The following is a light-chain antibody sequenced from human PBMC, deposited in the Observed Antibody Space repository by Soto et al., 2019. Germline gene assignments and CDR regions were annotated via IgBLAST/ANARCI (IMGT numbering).Light chain of an antibody. CDR1: QSISGW. CDR3: QQYNDYWT. J-gene: IGKJ1*01. CDR2: DSS. V-gene: IGKV1-5*01. Sequence: DTQLTQSPSTLSASVGDRVTITCRASQSISGWLAWYQQKPGKAPTLLIYDSSTLESGVPSRFSGSGSGTEFTLSISSLHPDDFATYFCQQYNDYWTFGQGTRVTIK.